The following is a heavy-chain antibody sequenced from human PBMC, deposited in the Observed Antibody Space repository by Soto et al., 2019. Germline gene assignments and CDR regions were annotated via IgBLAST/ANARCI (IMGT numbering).Heavy chain of an antibody. CDR2: ISGSGDDT. CDR1: GFTFRNFA. CDR3: AKAGGGTIFGVVNYGMDV. Sequence: GGSLRLSCVGSGFTFRNFAMTWVRQAPGKGLEWVSTISGSGDDTYYADSVKGRFSISRDNSKSTLSLQMNSLRAEDTAVYYCAKAGGGTIFGVVNYGMDVWGQGTTVTVSS. V-gene: IGHV3-23*01. D-gene: IGHD3-3*01. J-gene: IGHJ6*02.